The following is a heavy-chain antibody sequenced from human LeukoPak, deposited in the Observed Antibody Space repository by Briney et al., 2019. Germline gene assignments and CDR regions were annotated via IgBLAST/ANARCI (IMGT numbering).Heavy chain of an antibody. V-gene: IGHV4-61*01. CDR3: AREYYYGSGSYPYFDY. CDR2: IYYSGST. J-gene: IGHJ4*02. D-gene: IGHD3-10*01. Sequence: PSETLSLTCSVSGGPVSSGSYYWSWIRQPPGKGLEWIGYIYYSGSTNYNPSLKRRVTISVDTSKNQFSLKLSSVTAADTAVYYCAREYYYGSGSYPYFDYWGQGTLVTVSS. CDR1: GGPVSSGSYY.